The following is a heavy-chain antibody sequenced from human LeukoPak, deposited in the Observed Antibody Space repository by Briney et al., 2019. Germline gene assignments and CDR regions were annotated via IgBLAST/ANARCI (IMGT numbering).Heavy chain of an antibody. V-gene: IGHV4-4*07. CDR1: GGSISSYY. CDR3: PRAGCAFLTEAAQRYYCYMDI. CDR2: IYNSGST. Sequence: SETLSHTCTVSGGSISSYYWSWVRQPAGKGREWMGGIYNSGSTNYNPSLKIRLTMSVATSKYQFSLKMSSVTAAVTAEYYCPRAGCAFLTEAAQRYYCYMDIWGQGTTVTVSS. D-gene: IGHD3-9*01. J-gene: IGHJ6*02.